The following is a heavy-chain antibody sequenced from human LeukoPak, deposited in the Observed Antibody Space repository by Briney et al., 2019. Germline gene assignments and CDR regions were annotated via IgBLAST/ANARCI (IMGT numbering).Heavy chain of an antibody. CDR3: AREMVVVVPAAAYYIDV. D-gene: IGHD2-2*01. CDR1: GFTFSSYW. CDR2: IKQDGSEK. J-gene: IGHJ6*03. V-gene: IGHV3-7*01. Sequence: PGGSLRLSCAASGFTFSSYWMSWVRQAPGKGLEWVANIKQDGSEKYYVDSVKGRFTISRDNAKNSLYLQMNSLRAEDTAVYYCAREMVVVVPAAAYYIDVWGKGTTVTVSS.